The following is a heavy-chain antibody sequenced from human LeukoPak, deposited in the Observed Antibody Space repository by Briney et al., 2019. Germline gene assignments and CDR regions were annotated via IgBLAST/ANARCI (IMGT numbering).Heavy chain of an antibody. Sequence: GGSLRLSCVASGLPIADFAMHWVRQAPGKGLVWVSVIYSGGHTYYADSVKGRFTISRDNSKNTLYLQMNSLTVEDTAVYYCARETSGSHWNWGQGTLVTVSS. CDR3: ARETSGSHWN. V-gene: IGHV3-66*01. CDR1: GLPIADFA. CDR2: IYSGGHT. J-gene: IGHJ4*02. D-gene: IGHD1-26*01.